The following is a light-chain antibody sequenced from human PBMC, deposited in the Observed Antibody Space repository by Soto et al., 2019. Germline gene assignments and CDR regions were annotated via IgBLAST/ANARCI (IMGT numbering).Light chain of an antibody. J-gene: IGKJ1*01. CDR1: QSVSSSY. Sequence: EIVLTQSPGTLSLSPGERATLSCRASQSVSSSYLAWYQQKPGQAPRLLIYGASSRATGILDMVSGSGSGTDFTLTISRLEPEDYAVDYCQQYGSSPLSCGQGTKVEIK. CDR3: QQYGSSPLS. V-gene: IGKV3-20*01. CDR2: GAS.